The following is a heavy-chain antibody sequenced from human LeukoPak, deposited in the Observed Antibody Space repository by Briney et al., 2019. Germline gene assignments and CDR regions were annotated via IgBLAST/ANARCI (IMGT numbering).Heavy chain of an antibody. J-gene: IGHJ4*02. CDR1: GGSITKSDHS. D-gene: IGHD3-10*01. CDR2: IFYRGSP. CDR3: ARHLMGFGELLHFDS. V-gene: IGHV4-39*01. Sequence: SETLSLICTVSGGSITKSDHSWGWIRQSPGKGLEWLGSIFYRGSPSYTPSLKSRVTISVDTSKNHFSLRLTSVTAADTAFYYCARHLMGFGELLHFDSWGQGSAVTVSS.